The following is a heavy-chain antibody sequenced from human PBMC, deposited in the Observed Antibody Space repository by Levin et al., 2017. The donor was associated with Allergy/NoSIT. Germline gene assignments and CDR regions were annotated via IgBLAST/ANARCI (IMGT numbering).Heavy chain of an antibody. CDR2: IYHSGST. D-gene: IGHD6-19*01. V-gene: IGHV4-4*02. CDR1: GGSISSSNW. Sequence: PGGSLRLSCAVSGGSISSSNWWSWVRQPPGKGLEWIGEIYHSGSTNYNPSLKSRVTISVDKSKNQFSLKLSSVTAADTAVYYCASYGYSSGYAYYYYGMDVWGQGTTVTVSS. CDR3: ASYGYSSGYAYYYYGMDV. J-gene: IGHJ6*02.